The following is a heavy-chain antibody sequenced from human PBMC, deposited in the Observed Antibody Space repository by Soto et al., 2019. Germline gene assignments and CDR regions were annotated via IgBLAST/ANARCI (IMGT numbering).Heavy chain of an antibody. Sequence: QVQLVQSGAEVREPGASVKVSCKASGYTFTNYGVSWVRQAPGQGLEWMGWIGGYKGNTNYAQKLQGRVTLTTDTSPSTASMEQASQRSAGRAVDYCSHQTFYRGMSSGYWGQGTLVTVSS. CDR3: SHQTFYRGMSSGY. CDR1: GYTFTNYG. CDR2: IGGYKGNT. D-gene: IGHD1-20*01. J-gene: IGHJ4*02. V-gene: IGHV1-18*01.